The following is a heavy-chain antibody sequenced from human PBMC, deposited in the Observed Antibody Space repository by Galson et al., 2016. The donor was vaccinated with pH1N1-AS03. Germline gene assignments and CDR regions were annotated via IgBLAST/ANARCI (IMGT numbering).Heavy chain of an antibody. CDR3: ARHRQSETYSEAFDI. Sequence: QSGAEVKKPGESLKISCKASGYDFINYWIGWVRQMPGRGLEWMGVIDPRDSDTRYSPSFQGQVTTSADKSITAAHLQWDSLTASDPGMYFCARHRQSETYSEAFDIWGQGTMVTVSS. J-gene: IGHJ3*02. CDR2: IDPRDSDT. CDR1: GYDFINYW. V-gene: IGHV5-51*01. D-gene: IGHD2-15*01.